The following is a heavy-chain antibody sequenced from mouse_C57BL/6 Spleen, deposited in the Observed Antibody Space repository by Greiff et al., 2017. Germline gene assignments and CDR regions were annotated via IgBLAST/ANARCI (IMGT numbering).Heavy chain of an antibody. J-gene: IGHJ4*01. CDR2: IDPETGGT. V-gene: IGHV1-15*01. CDR1: GYTFTDYE. Sequence: VQLQQSGAELVRPGASVTLSCKASGYTFTDYEMHWVKQTPVHGLEWIGAIDPETGGTAYNQKFKGKAILTADKSSSPAYMERRSLTSEDSAVYYCTRATVVDYDALDYWGQGTSVTVSS. CDR3: TRATVVDYDALDY. D-gene: IGHD1-1*01.